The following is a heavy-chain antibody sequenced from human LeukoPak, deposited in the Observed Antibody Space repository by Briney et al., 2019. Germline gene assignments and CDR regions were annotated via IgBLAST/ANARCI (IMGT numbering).Heavy chain of an antibody. CDR2: INNSGST. D-gene: IGHD2-2*01. CDR3: ARVGRLSTSFNYYMDV. J-gene: IGHJ6*03. V-gene: IGHV4-34*01. Sequence: KPSETLSLTCAVYGGSFSGYYWSWIRQPPGKGLEWIGEINNSGSTNYNPSLKSRVTISVDTSKNQFSLKLSPVTAADTAVCYCARVGRLSTSFNYYMDVWGKGTTVTVSS. CDR1: GGSFSGYY.